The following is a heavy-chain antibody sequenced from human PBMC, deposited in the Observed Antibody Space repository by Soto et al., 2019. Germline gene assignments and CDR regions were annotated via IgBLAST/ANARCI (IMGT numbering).Heavy chain of an antibody. Sequence: ASVKVSCKASGYTFTSYGISWVRQAPGKGLERMGWISAYNGNTNYAQKLQGRVTMTTDTSTSTAYMELRSLRSDDTAVYYCARDFVFSSSWYLGFDYWGQGTLVTVSS. D-gene: IGHD6-13*01. CDR1: GYTFTSYG. CDR3: ARDFVFSSSWYLGFDY. J-gene: IGHJ4*02. V-gene: IGHV1-18*01. CDR2: ISAYNGNT.